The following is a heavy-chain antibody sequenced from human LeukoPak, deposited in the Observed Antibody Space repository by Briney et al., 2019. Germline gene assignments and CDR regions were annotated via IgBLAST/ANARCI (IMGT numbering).Heavy chain of an antibody. CDR1: GYTFTGYY. D-gene: IGHD5-18*01. Sequence: ASVKVSCKASGYTFTGYYMHWVRQAPGQGLEWMGWINPNSGGTNYAQKFQGRVTMTRDTSISTAYMELSRLRSDDTAVYYCARDQTSYGGYYYGMDVWGQGTTVTVSS. V-gene: IGHV1-2*02. CDR2: INPNSGGT. CDR3: ARDQTSYGGYYYGMDV. J-gene: IGHJ6*02.